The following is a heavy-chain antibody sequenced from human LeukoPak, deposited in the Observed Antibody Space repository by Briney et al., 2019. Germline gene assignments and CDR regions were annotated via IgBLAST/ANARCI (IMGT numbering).Heavy chain of an antibody. J-gene: IGHJ6*03. D-gene: IGHD3-10*01. Sequence: SGGSLRLSCAASGFTFSSYAMSWVRQAPGKGLEWVSAISGSGGSTYYADSVKGRFTISRDNSNNTLYLKMNILRAEDTAIYYCAKHRGVHPPYYMDVWGKGTTVTVSS. CDR1: GFTFSSYA. CDR3: AKHRGVHPPYYMDV. CDR2: ISGSGGST. V-gene: IGHV3-23*01.